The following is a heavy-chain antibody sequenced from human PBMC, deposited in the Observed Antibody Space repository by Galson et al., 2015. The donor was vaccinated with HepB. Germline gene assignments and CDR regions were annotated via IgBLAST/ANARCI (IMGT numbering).Heavy chain of an antibody. J-gene: IGHJ4*02. Sequence: SLRLSCAASGFTFSSYAMSWVRQAPGKGLEWVSAISGSGGSTYYADSVKGWFTISRDNSKNTLYLQMNSLRAEDTAVYYCAKGGYDSSGYYLTFDYWGQGTLVTVSS. D-gene: IGHD3-22*01. V-gene: IGHV3-23*01. CDR3: AKGGYDSSGYYLTFDY. CDR2: ISGSGGST. CDR1: GFTFSSYA.